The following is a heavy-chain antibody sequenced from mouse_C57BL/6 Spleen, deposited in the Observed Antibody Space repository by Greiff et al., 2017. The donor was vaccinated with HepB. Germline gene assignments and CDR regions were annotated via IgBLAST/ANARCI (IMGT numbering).Heavy chain of an antibody. CDR3: ARWADYYGSSYGYFDV. J-gene: IGHJ1*03. CDR2: IDPSDSYT. Sequence: VQLQQSGAELVMPGASVKLSCKASGYTFTSYWMHWVKQRPGQGLEWIGEIDPSDSYTNYNQKFKGKSTLTVDKSSSTAYMQLSSLTSEDSAVYYCARWADYYGSSYGYFDVWGTGTTVTVSS. CDR1: GYTFTSYW. D-gene: IGHD1-1*01. V-gene: IGHV1-69*01.